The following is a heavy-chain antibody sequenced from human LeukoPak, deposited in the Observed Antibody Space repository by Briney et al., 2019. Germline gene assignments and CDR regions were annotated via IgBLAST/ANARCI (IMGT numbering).Heavy chain of an antibody. CDR1: GFTFSSYG. V-gene: IGHV3-30*02. J-gene: IGHJ3*02. CDR2: IRYDGSNK. D-gene: IGHD3-3*01. Sequence: PGGSLRLSCAASGFTFSSYGMHWVRQAPGKGLEWVAFIRYDGSNKYYADSVKGRFTISRDNSKNTLYLQMNSLRAEDTAVYYCAKDPAFRFLEWLLGSAFDIWGQGTMVTVSS. CDR3: AKDPAFRFLEWLLGSAFDI.